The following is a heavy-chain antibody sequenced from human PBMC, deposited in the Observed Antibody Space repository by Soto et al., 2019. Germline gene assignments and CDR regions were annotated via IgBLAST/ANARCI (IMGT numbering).Heavy chain of an antibody. CDR2: IYYSGST. D-gene: IGHD6-13*01. CDR3: ARQGSSSWYGYNWFDP. Sequence: PSETLSLTCTVSGGSISSSSYYWGWIRQPPGKGLEWIGSIYYSGSTYYNPSLKSRVTISVDTSKNQFSLKLSSVTAADTAVYYCARQGSSSWYGYNWFDPWGQGTLVT. CDR1: GGSISSSSYY. J-gene: IGHJ5*02. V-gene: IGHV4-39*01.